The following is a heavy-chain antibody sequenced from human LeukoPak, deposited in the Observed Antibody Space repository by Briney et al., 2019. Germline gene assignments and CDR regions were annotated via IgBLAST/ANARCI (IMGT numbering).Heavy chain of an antibody. CDR2: INWNGGST. CDR3: ARVYYYDSSGYSPVLDY. J-gene: IGHJ4*02. CDR1: GFTFDDYG. D-gene: IGHD3-22*01. Sequence: GGSLRLSCAASGFTFDDYGMSWVRQAPGKGLEWVSGINWNGGSTGYADSVKGRFTISRDNAKNSLYLQMNSLRAEDTAVYYCARVYYYDSSGYSPVLDYWGQGTLVTVSS. V-gene: IGHV3-20*04.